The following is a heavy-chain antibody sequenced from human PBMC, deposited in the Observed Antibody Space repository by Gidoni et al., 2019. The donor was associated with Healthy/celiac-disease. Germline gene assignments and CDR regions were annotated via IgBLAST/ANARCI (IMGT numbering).Heavy chain of an antibody. CDR1: GFTCSSYG. D-gene: IGHD6-13*01. CDR3: AREGDYSSLDY. J-gene: IGHJ4*02. Sequence: QVQLVESGGGVVQPGRSLRLSCAASGFTCSSYGMHWVRPAPGKGLGGGAVIWYYVRNQYYADSVKGRFTISRATSKNTLYLQMNSLRAEDTAVYYCAREGDYSSLDYWGQGTLVTVSS. CDR2: IWYYVRNQ. V-gene: IGHV3-33*01.